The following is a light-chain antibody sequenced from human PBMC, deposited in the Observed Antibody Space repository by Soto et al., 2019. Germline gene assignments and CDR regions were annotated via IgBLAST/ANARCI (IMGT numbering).Light chain of an antibody. CDR3: QQYGSSLPIT. J-gene: IGKJ5*01. CDR2: DAS. CDR1: QGVSST. Sequence: EILLTQSPGTLSLSPGERATLSCRASQGVSSTLAWRQQKPGQAPRLLIFDASDRATGIPARFSGSGPGTDFTLTVSSLEPEDFAVYYCQQYGSSLPITFGQGTRLEIK. V-gene: IGKV3D-11*01.